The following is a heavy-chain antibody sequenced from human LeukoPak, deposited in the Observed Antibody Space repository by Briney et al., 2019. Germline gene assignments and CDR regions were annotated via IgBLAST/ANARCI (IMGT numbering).Heavy chain of an antibody. D-gene: IGHD2-21*02. CDR2: ISSSSSTI. J-gene: IGHJ4*02. Sequence: GGSLRLSCAASGFTFSSYSMNWVRQAPGKGLEWVSYISSSSSTIYYADSVKGRFTISRDNAKNSLYLQMNSLRAEDTAVYYCARAGLVVVTQFDYWGQGTLVTVSS. CDR3: ARAGLVVVTQFDY. CDR1: GFTFSSYS. V-gene: IGHV3-48*04.